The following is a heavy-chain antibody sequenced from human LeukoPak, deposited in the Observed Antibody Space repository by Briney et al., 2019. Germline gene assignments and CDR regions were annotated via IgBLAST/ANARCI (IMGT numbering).Heavy chain of an antibody. J-gene: IGHJ6*02. CDR3: ARDPGYCTNGVCYYGMDV. CDR1: GFTFSSYA. Sequence: GGSLRLSCAASGFTFSSYAMSWVRQAPGKGLEWVSAISGSGGSTYYADSVKGRFTISRDNAKNTLYLQMNSLRAEDTAVYYCARDPGYCTNGVCYYGMDVWGQGTTVTVSS. CDR2: ISGSGGST. V-gene: IGHV3-23*01. D-gene: IGHD2-8*01.